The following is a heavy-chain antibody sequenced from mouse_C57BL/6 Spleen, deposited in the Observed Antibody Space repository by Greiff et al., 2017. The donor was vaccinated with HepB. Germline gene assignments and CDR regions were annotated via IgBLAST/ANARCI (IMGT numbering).Heavy chain of an antibody. D-gene: IGHD1-1*01. CDR3: TGTHYYGSSSYYFDY. CDR2: IRLKSDNYAT. CDR1: GFTFSNYW. Sequence: EVKVVESGGGLVQPGGSMKLSCVASGFTFSNYWMNWVRQSPEKGLEWVAQIRLKSDNYATHYAESVKGRFTISRDDSKSSVYLQMNNLRAEDTGIYYCTGTHYYGSSSYYFDYWGQGTTLTVSS. V-gene: IGHV6-3*01. J-gene: IGHJ2*01.